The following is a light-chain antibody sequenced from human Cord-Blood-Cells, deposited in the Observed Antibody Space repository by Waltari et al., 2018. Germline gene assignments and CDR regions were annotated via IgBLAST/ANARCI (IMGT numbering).Light chain of an antibody. CDR3: QQRSNWPPVT. CDR1: QSVSSY. CDR2: DAS. J-gene: IGKJ3*01. V-gene: IGKV3-11*01. Sequence: EIVLPQSPATLSLSPGERATLSCRASQSVSSYLAWYQQKPGQAPRLLIYDASNRATGIPARFSGSGSGTDFTLTISSLEPEDFAVYYGQQRSNWPPVTFGPGTKVDIK.